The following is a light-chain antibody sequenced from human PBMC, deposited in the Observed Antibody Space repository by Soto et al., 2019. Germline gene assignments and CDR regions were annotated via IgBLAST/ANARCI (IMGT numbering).Light chain of an antibody. J-gene: IGLJ1*01. CDR2: DVN. V-gene: IGLV2-14*01. CDR3: SSYTSSSTLYV. CDR1: SNDIGGYNY. Sequence: QSALTQPASVSGSPGQSITISCTGTSNDIGGYNYVSWYQQHPGKAPKLMIYDVNNRPSGVSDRFSGSKSGNTASLTISGLQAEDEADYFCSSYTSSSTLYVFGAGTKVTVL.